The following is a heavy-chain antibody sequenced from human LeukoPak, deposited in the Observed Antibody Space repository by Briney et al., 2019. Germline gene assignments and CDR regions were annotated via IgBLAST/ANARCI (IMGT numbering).Heavy chain of an antibody. V-gene: IGHV4-34*01. CDR3: ARARYSYGYYFDY. J-gene: IGHJ4*02. D-gene: IGHD5-18*01. Sequence: SETLSLTCAVYGGSFSGYYWSWIRQPPGKGLEWIGEINHSGSTNYNPSLKSRVTISVDTSKNQFSLKLSSVTAADTAVYYCARARYSYGYYFDYWGQRTLVTVSS. CDR2: INHSGST. CDR1: GGSFSGYY.